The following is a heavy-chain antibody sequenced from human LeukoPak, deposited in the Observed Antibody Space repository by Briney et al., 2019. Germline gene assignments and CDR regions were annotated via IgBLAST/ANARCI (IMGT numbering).Heavy chain of an antibody. J-gene: IGHJ4*02. CDR1: GFTFSSYG. D-gene: IGHD5-18*01. CDR3: AREQFPDTAMVRSSFDY. Sequence: GGSLRLSCAASGFTFSSYGMHWVRPAPGKGLEWVAFIRYDGSNKYYADSVKGRFTISRDNSKNTLYLQMNSLRAEDTAVYYCAREQFPDTAMVRSSFDYWGQGTLVTVSS. V-gene: IGHV3-30*02. CDR2: IRYDGSNK.